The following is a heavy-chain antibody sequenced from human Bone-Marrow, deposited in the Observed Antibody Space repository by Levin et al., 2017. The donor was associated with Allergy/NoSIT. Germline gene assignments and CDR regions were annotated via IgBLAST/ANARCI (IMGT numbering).Heavy chain of an antibody. CDR3: AKLSCYHTEKYDYGLDV. CDR2: IYPGDSDT. CDR1: GYSFTSYW. Sequence: PGESLKISCEASGYSFTSYWIAWVRQMPGKGLEWMGIIYPGDSDTRYSPPLQGQVTISADKSISTAYLQWSSLKASDTAMYYCAKLSCYHTEKYDYGLDVWGQGTTVTVSS. D-gene: IGHD5-12*01. V-gene: IGHV5-51*01. J-gene: IGHJ6*02.